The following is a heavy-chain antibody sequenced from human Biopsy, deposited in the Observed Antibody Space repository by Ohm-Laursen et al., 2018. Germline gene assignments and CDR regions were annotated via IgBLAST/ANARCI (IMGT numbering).Heavy chain of an antibody. CDR3: VRGGSGSFPFDY. D-gene: IGHD3-10*01. CDR2: LFTSGTT. Sequence: PGTLSLTCAVYNVSFSSFYWSWMRQPAGKGLEWIGRLFTSGTTNYSPSLNNRVTMSVDTSKNQFSLSLTSVTAADTAVYYCVRGGSGSFPFDYWGPGTLVTVSS. J-gene: IGHJ4*02. CDR1: NVSFSSFY. V-gene: IGHV4-59*10.